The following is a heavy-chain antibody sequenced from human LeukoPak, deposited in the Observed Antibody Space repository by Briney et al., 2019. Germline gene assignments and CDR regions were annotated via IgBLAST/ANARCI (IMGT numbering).Heavy chain of an antibody. CDR1: GFTFNSYA. Sequence: QPGDSLRLSCAASGFTFNSYAMNWVRQAPGKGLEWLSFISTTGSTIYQADSVKGRFTISRDNANNSLYLGMNSLRVEDTAIYYCARPDPFKSGWFGAFDIWGQGAMVTVAS. J-gene: IGHJ3*02. D-gene: IGHD3-10*01. CDR3: ARPDPFKSGWFGAFDI. CDR2: ISTTGSTI. V-gene: IGHV3-48*03.